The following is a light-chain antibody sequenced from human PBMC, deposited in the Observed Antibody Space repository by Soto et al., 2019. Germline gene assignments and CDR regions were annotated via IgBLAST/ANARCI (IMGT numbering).Light chain of an antibody. CDR2: GAS. CDR1: QRVSNN. V-gene: IGKV3-15*01. Sequence: EIVMTQSPATLSVSPGERATLSCRASQRVSNNFAWYQQKPGQAPRLLIYGASTRATGIPDRFSGGGSGTDFTLTISRLEPEDFAVYYCQQYNNWPAITFGQGTRLEIK. J-gene: IGKJ5*01. CDR3: QQYNNWPAIT.